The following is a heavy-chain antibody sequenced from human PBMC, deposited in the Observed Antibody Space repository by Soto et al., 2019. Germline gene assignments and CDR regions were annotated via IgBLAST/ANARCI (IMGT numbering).Heavy chain of an antibody. V-gene: IGHV4-34*01. CDR3: ARGGEGAADFDY. J-gene: IGHJ4*02. CDR1: GGSFSGYY. CDR2: INHSGST. D-gene: IGHD1-26*01. Sequence: ASETLSLTCAVYGGSFSGYYWSWIRQPPGKGLEWIGEINHSGSTNHNPSLKSRVTISVDTSKNQFSLKLSSVTAADTAVYYCARGGEGAADFDYWGQGTLVTVSS.